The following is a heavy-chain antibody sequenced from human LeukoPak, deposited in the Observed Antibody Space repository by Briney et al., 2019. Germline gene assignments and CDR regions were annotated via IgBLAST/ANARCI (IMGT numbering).Heavy chain of an antibody. CDR3: ATSKYSGSY. D-gene: IGHD1-26*01. CDR1: GFTFSSYA. CDR2: INGSGGRI. J-gene: IGHJ4*02. Sequence: GGSLRLSCAASGFTFSSYAMSWVRQAPGKGLEWVLAINGSGGRIYYGASVKGRFTISRDNSKNTLNLQMNSLRAEDTAVYYCATSKYSGSYWGQGTLVTVSS. V-gene: IGHV3-23*01.